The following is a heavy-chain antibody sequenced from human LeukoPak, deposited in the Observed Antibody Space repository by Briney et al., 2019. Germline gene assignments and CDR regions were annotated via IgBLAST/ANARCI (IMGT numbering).Heavy chain of an antibody. V-gene: IGHV3-48*03. D-gene: IGHD3-10*01. CDR2: ISSSGRTI. Sequence: GGSLRLSCAASGFSFHSYEMSWVRQAPGKGLEWLSYISSSGRTIYYADSVKGRFTISRDNAENSLYLQMNSLRAEDTAVYYCGRVTHYGSGSFSDYWGHGTLVTVSS. CDR1: GFSFHSYE. CDR3: GRVTHYGSGSFSDY. J-gene: IGHJ4*01.